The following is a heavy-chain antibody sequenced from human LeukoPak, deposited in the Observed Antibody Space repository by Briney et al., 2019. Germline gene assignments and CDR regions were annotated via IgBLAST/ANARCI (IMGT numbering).Heavy chain of an antibody. CDR1: GVSISTYY. J-gene: IGHJ3*02. D-gene: IGHD1-1*01. CDR2: IYYGGST. V-gene: IGHV4-59*01. Sequence: PSETLSLTCTVSGVSISTYYWTWIRQPPGKGLEWIGYIYYGGSTNYNPSLKSRVTISVDTSKNQFSLKLRSVTAADTAMYYCARPGTTGTATPYEAFDIWGQGTMVTVSS. CDR3: ARPGTTGTATPYEAFDI.